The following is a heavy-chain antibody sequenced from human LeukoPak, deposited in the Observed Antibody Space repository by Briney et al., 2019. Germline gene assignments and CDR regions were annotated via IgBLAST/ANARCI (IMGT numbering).Heavy chain of an antibody. CDR1: GFTFSSYG. Sequence: GGSLRLSCAASGFTFSSYGMHWVRQAPGKGLEWVAFIRYDGSNKYYADSVKGRFTISRDNSKNALYLQMNSLRAEDTAVYYCAKDQGDVIVVVPAAMQSGFDYWGQGTLVTVSS. J-gene: IGHJ4*02. D-gene: IGHD2-2*01. CDR2: IRYDGSNK. CDR3: AKDQGDVIVVVPAAMQSGFDY. V-gene: IGHV3-30*02.